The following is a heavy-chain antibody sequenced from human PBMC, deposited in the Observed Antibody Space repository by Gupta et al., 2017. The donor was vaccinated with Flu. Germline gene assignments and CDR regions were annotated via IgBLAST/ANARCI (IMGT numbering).Heavy chain of an antibody. V-gene: IGHV3-53*01. Sequence: WVRQAPGKGLDWVSLLYSDGNTHYADSVKGRFTISRDNSRNTLYLQLNGLRAEDTAVYYCATVRPGIAAFDCWGQGTLVTVSS. CDR3: ATVRPGIAAFDC. D-gene: IGHD6-25*01. J-gene: IGHJ4*02. CDR2: LYSDGNT.